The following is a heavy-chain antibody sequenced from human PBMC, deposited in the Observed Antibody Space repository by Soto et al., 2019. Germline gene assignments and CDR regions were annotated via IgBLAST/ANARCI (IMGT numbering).Heavy chain of an antibody. D-gene: IGHD3-10*01. V-gene: IGHV4-31*03. Sequence: QVQLQESGPGLVTPSQTLSLTCTVSGGSISSGDNYWTWIRQHPGKGLEWIGNIHHSGSTSYNPYLESRVTISTDTSTNQFSLKLISVTAADTAVYYCARDGVFGSGSNRFEYWGQGILVTVSS. CDR3: ARDGVFGSGSNRFEY. CDR2: IHHSGST. J-gene: IGHJ4*02. CDR1: GGSISSGDNY.